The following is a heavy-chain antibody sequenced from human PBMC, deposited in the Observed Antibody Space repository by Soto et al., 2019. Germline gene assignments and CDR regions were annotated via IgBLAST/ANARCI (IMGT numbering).Heavy chain of an antibody. V-gene: IGHV4-61*01. CDR2: IYYSGST. J-gene: IGHJ5*02. CDR1: GVSVSTGSYY. D-gene: IGHD2-2*02. CDR3: AREYHP. Sequence: QVHLQASGPGLVKPSATLSLTCTVSGVSVSTGSYYWTWIRQPPGKGLEWIGHIYYSGSTNYNPSLKSRVTISLDTSRNQFSLKLSSVTAADTAVYYCAREYHPWCQGTLVTVSS.